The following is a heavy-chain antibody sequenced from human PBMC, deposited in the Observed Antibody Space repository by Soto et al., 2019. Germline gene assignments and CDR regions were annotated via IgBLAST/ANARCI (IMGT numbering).Heavy chain of an antibody. CDR2: ISYDGSNK. Sequence: SLRLSCAASGFTFSSYGMHWVRQAPGKGLEWVAVISYDGSNKYYADSVKGRFTISRDNSKNTLYLQMNSLRAEDTAVYYCAKDKLIAVAGYYFDYWGQGTLVTVSS. V-gene: IGHV3-30*18. D-gene: IGHD6-19*01. CDR3: AKDKLIAVAGYYFDY. CDR1: GFTFSSYG. J-gene: IGHJ4*02.